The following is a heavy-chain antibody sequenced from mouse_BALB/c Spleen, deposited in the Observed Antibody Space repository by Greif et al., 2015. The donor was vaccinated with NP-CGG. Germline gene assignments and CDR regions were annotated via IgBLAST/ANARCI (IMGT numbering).Heavy chain of an antibody. J-gene: IGHJ3*01. CDR2: IRNGGGST. D-gene: IGHD2-1*01. Sequence: EVKLVESGGGLVQPGGSLKLSCAASGFTFSSYTMSWVRQTPEKRLEWVAYIRNGGGSTYYPDTEKGRFTISRDKAKNTLYLQMSSLKSEDTAMYYCARQYGNYWFAYWGQGTLVTVSA. V-gene: IGHV5-12-2*01. CDR1: GFTFSSYT. CDR3: ARQYGNYWFAY.